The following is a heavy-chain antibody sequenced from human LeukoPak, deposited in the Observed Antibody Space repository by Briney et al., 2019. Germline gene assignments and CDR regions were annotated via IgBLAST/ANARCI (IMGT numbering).Heavy chain of an antibody. CDR1: GGSISSYY. V-gene: IGHV4-59*01. CDR2: IYYSGST. D-gene: IGHD6-19*01. CDR3: ARGFSGWHRIFDY. Sequence: SETLSLTCTVSGGSISSYYWSWIRQPPGKGLEWIGYIYYSGSTNYNPSLKSRATISVDTSKNQFSLKLSSVTAADTAVYYCARGFSGWHRIFDYWGQGTLVTVSS. J-gene: IGHJ4*02.